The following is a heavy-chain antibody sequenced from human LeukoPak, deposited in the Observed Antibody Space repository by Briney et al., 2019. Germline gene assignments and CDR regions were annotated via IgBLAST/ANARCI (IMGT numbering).Heavy chain of an antibody. CDR1: GYTFTSYY. V-gene: IGHV1-46*01. CDR2: INPSGGST. CDR3: ARDRKLVVVARPGYNWFDP. D-gene: IGHD2-15*01. Sequence: ASVKVSCKASGYTFTSYYMHWVRQAPGQGLEWMGIINPSGGSTSYAQKFQGRVTMTRDTSTSTVYMELSSLRSEDTAVYYCARDRKLVVVARPGYNWFDPWGQGTPVTVSS. J-gene: IGHJ5*02.